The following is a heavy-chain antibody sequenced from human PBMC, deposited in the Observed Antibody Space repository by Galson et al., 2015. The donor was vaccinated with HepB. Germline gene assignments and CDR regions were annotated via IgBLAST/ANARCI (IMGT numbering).Heavy chain of an antibody. CDR1: GGTFSSYA. CDR3: ARVGCSGDSCYSGPFYGMDV. CDR2: IIPIFGTA. J-gene: IGHJ6*02. V-gene: IGHV1-69*13. Sequence: SVKVSCKASGGTFSSYAISWVRQAPGQGLEWMGGIIPIFGTANYAQKFQGRVTITADESTSTAYMELSSLRSEDTAVYYCARVGCSGDSCYSGPFYGMDVWGQGTTVTVSS. D-gene: IGHD2-15*01.